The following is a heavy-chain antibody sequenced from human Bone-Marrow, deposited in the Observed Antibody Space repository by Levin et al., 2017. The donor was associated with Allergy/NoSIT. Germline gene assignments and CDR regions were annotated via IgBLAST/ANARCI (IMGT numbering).Heavy chain of an antibody. Sequence: QTLSLTCTFSGFPLSSSGVGVGWIRQPPGKALEWLGLISWDDDRRYSPSLKSRLTITRDTSRSQVVLTLANMDPVDTATYYCARIVIPSGTGFDFWGQGTPVTVSS. V-gene: IGHV2-5*02. CDR2: ISWDDDR. CDR1: GFPLSSSGVG. J-gene: IGHJ4*02. D-gene: IGHD2/OR15-2a*01. CDR3: ARIVIPSGTGFDF.